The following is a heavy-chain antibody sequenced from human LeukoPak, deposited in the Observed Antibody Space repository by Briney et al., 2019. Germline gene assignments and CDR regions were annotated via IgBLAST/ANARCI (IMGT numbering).Heavy chain of an antibody. Sequence: GGSLRLSCAASGFTFSNFAMTWVRQAPGKGLEWVSAISGSGGSTYYADSVKGRFTISRDNSKNTEYLQMNSLRAEDTAVYYCAKQSGGSGNYYYYWGQGTLVTVSS. CDR2: ISGSGGST. D-gene: IGHD3-10*01. CDR1: GFTFSNFA. V-gene: IGHV3-23*01. J-gene: IGHJ4*02. CDR3: AKQSGGSGNYYYY.